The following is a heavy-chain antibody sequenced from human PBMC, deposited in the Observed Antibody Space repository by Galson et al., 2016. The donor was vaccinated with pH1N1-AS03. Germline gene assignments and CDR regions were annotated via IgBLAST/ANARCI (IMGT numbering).Heavy chain of an antibody. D-gene: IGHD1-26*01. CDR2: IFHSGST. CDR3: ARQDSGAYYLDS. J-gene: IGHJ4*02. V-gene: IGHV4-31*01. Sequence: TLSLTCTVSGGSISSGGYHWNWIRQHPGKGLEWIGYIFHSGSTYYNPSLESLVSISVDTSKNQFSLKLKSVTAADTAVYYCARQDSGAYYLDSWGPGTLVTVSS. CDR1: GGSISSGGYH.